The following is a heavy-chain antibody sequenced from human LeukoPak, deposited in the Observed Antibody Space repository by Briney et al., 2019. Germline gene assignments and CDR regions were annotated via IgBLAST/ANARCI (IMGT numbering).Heavy chain of an antibody. V-gene: IGHV3-23*01. Sequence: QAGGSLRLPCAASEFAFSSYSMNWVRQAPGKGLEWVSAISGSGGSTYYADSVKGRFTISRDNSKNTLYLQMNSLRAEDTAVYYCAKDRGGGGYFDYWGQGTLVTVSS. CDR1: EFAFSSYS. J-gene: IGHJ4*02. D-gene: IGHD3-10*01. CDR3: AKDRGGGGYFDY. CDR2: ISGSGGST.